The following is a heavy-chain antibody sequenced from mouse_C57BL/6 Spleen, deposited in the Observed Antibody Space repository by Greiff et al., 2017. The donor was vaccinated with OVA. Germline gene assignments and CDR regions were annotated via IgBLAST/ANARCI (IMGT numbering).Heavy chain of an antibody. D-gene: IGHD2-3*01. CDR2: IDPETGGT. J-gene: IGHJ2*01. V-gene: IGHV1-15*01. CDR3: TKIYDGFFDY. Sequence: VQVVESGAELVRPGASVTLSCKASGYTFTDYEMHWVKQTPVHGLEWIGAIDPETGGTAYNQKFKGKAILTADKSSSTAYMELRSLTSEDSAVYYCTKIYDGFFDYWGQGTTLTVSS. CDR1: GYTFTDYE.